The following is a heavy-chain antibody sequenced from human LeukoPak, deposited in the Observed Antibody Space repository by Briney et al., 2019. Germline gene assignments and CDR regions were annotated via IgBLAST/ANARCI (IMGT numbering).Heavy chain of an antibody. CDR1: GFTFSNYA. Sequence: GGPLRLSCAASGFTFSNYAMSWVRQAPGKGLEWVSAMSGSGGSTDYADSVKGRFTISRDNSKNTLYLQMNSLRAEDTAVYYCAKDQGPYYYGSGSYYNALWDDYWGQGTLVTVSS. V-gene: IGHV3-23*01. J-gene: IGHJ4*02. CDR3: AKDQGPYYYGSGSYYNALWDDY. CDR2: MSGSGGST. D-gene: IGHD3-10*01.